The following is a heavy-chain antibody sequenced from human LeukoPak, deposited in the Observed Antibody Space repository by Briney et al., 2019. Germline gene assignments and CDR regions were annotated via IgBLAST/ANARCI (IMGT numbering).Heavy chain of an antibody. CDR3: ARVVDDSRSDYFDY. V-gene: IGHV1-69*04. Sequence: ASVKVSCKASGGTFSSYAISWVRQAPGQGDEWMGRIIPILGIANYAQKFQGRVTITADKSTSTAYMELSSLRSEDTAVYYCARVVDDSRSDYFDYWGQGTLVTVSS. J-gene: IGHJ4*02. D-gene: IGHD3-22*01. CDR2: IIPILGIA. CDR1: GGTFSSYA.